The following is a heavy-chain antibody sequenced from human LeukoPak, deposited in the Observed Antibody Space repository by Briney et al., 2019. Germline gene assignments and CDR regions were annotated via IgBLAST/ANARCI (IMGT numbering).Heavy chain of an antibody. CDR1: GFTFSGYY. Sequence: PGGSLRLSRAASGFTFSGYYMSWIRQAPGKGLEWVSYISSTASMIYYADSVKGRFTISRDNAKSSLYLQMNSLRAEDTAVYYCARESGYSFNLWGQGTLVTVSS. CDR3: ARESGYSFNL. V-gene: IGHV3-11*01. D-gene: IGHD5-18*01. J-gene: IGHJ5*02. CDR2: ISSTASMI.